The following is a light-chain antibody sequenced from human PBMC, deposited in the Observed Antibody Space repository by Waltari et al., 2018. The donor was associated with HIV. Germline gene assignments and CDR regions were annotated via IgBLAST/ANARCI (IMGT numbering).Light chain of an antibody. J-gene: IGLJ3*02. Sequence: SALPQPASVSASPGQSIPISSPGPTRPICEYNYLSWFQHHPAKAPKLIIFEVSNRPSGVSTRFSGSKSGNTASLTVSGLQAEDEADYYCSSYTTIYTWVFGGGTKLTVL. CDR1: TRPICEYNY. CDR2: EVS. V-gene: IGLV2-14*01. CDR3: SSYTTIYTWV.